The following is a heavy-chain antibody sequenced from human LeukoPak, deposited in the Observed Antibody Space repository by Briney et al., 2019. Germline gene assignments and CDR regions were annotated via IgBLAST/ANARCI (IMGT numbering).Heavy chain of an antibody. Sequence: SETLSLTCTVSGGSISSYYWSWIRQPPGKGLEWIGYIYSSGSTNYNPSLKSRVTISVDTSKTQFSLNLTSVTAADTAVYYCARERIRSSSSWGQGTLGTVSS. CDR1: GGSISSYY. CDR3: ARERIRSSSS. J-gene: IGHJ5*02. CDR2: IYSSGST. D-gene: IGHD6-6*01. V-gene: IGHV4-59*12.